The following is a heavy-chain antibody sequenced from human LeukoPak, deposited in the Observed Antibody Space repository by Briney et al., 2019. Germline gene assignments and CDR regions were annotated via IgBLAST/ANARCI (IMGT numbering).Heavy chain of an antibody. CDR1: GGSFSGYY. CDR2: INHSGST. CDR3: ARGRYYYDSSGYYSSYYCYYYGMDV. J-gene: IGHJ6*02. D-gene: IGHD3-22*01. Sequence: SETLSLTCAVYGGSFSGYYWSWIRQPPGKGLEWIGEINHSGSTNYNPSLKSRVTISVDTSKNQFSLKLSSVTAADTAVYYCARGRYYYDSSGYYSSYYCYYYGMDVWGQGTTVTVSS. V-gene: IGHV4-34*01.